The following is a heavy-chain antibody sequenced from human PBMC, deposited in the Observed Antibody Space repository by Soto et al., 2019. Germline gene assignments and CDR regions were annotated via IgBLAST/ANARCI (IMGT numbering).Heavy chain of an antibody. Sequence: GASVKVSCKASGYTFTSYDINWVRQATGQGLEWMGWMNPNSGNTGYAQKFQGRVTMTRNTSISTAYMELSSLRSEDTAVYYCARAATYCSGGSCPTVYYMDVWGKGTTVTVSS. CDR3: ARAATYCSGGSCPTVYYMDV. CDR2: MNPNSGNT. D-gene: IGHD2-15*01. J-gene: IGHJ6*03. V-gene: IGHV1-8*01. CDR1: GYTFTSYD.